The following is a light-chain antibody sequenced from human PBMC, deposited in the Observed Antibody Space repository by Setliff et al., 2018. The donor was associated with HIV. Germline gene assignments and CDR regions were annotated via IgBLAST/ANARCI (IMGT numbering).Light chain of an antibody. Sequence: QSALTQPASVSGSPGQAITISCTGTGDDIGRYYYVSWYQQLPGKAPKLIMYDVSHRPSGVSTRFSGSKSGDTASLTISGLQAEDEAHYYCTSYTINTLYVFGSGTKV. J-gene: IGLJ1*01. CDR1: GDDIGRYYY. CDR2: DVS. V-gene: IGLV2-14*03. CDR3: TSYTINTLYV.